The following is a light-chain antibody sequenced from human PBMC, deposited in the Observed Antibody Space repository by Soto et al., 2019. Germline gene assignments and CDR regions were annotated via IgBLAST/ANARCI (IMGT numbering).Light chain of an antibody. Sequence: QAALTQPPSASGSPGQSVTISGTGTSSDVGGYDDVSWYQQYPGKTPKLMIFEVTKRPSGVPDRFSGSKSGNTASLTVSGLPAEDEAYYYCLSYAGTAYVFGTGTKLTVL. J-gene: IGLJ1*01. V-gene: IGLV2-8*01. CDR3: LSYAGTAYV. CDR2: EVT. CDR1: SSDVGGYDD.